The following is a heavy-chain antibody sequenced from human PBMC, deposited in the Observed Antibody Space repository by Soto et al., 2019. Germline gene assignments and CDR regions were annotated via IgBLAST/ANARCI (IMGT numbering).Heavy chain of an antibody. Sequence: EVQLLESGGGLVQPGGSLRLSCAASGFTFSSYAMSWVRQAPGKGLEWVSAISGSGGSTYYADSVKGRFTISSDNSNNKMYLQMNSLRAEDTAVYYCAKGSPGYCSGGSCSPRWNYFDYWGQGSLVTASS. CDR3: AKGSPGYCSGGSCSPRWNYFDY. CDR2: ISGSGGST. CDR1: GFTFSSYA. D-gene: IGHD2-15*01. V-gene: IGHV3-23*01. J-gene: IGHJ4*02.